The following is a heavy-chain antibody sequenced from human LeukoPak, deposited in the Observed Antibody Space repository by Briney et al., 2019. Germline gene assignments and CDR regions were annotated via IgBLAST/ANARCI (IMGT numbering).Heavy chain of an antibody. CDR3: ARGRSSSLRKLLPQWLEHTGAFDI. CDR2: MNHNSGNT. V-gene: IGHV1-8*01. Sequence: ALVKVSCQASGYTFTSYDINWVRQATGPGVEWMGWMNHNSGNTGYAQKFHGRVTMTRNTSVSTAYMELSSLRSEDTAVYYCARGRSSSLRKLLPQWLEHTGAFDIWGQGTMVAVSS. CDR1: GYTFTSYD. D-gene: IGHD6-19*01. J-gene: IGHJ3*02.